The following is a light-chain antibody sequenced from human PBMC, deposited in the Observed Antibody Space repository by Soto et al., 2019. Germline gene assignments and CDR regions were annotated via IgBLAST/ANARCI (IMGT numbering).Light chain of an antibody. Sequence: QSALTQPRSGSGSPGQSLTISCTGTSSDVGGYNYVSWYQQHPGKVPKLMIYDVTKRPSGVPDRFSGSKSGNTASLTISGLQSEDEADYYCCSHAGSYTYVFGTGTKLTVL. CDR1: SSDVGGYNY. V-gene: IGLV2-11*01. CDR2: DVT. CDR3: CSHAGSYTYV. J-gene: IGLJ1*01.